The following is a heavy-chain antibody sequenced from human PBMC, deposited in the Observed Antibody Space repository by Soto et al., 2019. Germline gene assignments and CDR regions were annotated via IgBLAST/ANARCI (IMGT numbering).Heavy chain of an antibody. Sequence: QVQLVESGGGVVQPGRSLKLSCVVSGFTFNNFGMHWVRQAPGKGLEWVAVISKDGTNTAYADSVKGRLAISRDNSKNTVYLQLDSLTSEDTGFYYCARGQLLFPFDPWGQGTLVTVSS. J-gene: IGHJ5*02. CDR2: ISKDGTNT. V-gene: IGHV3-30*03. D-gene: IGHD2-2*01. CDR1: GFTFNNFG. CDR3: ARGQLLFPFDP.